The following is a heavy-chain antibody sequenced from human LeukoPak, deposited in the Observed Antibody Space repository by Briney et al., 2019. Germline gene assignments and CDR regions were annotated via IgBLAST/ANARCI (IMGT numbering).Heavy chain of an antibody. J-gene: IGHJ4*02. CDR2: VYHSGNT. Sequence: SETLSLTCTVSGGSVSPYYWSWIRQFPGKGLEWIGYVYHSGNTDYNPSLKSRLTMSIDTSKNQFSLKLNSVTAADTAVYFCARGHALVTAIFDFWGQGTLVTVSS. CDR1: GGSVSPYY. D-gene: IGHD2-21*02. CDR3: ARGHALVTAIFDF. V-gene: IGHV4-59*02.